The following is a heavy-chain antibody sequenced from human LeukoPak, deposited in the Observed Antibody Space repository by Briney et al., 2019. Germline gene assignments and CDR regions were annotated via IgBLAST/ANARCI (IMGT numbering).Heavy chain of an antibody. J-gene: IGHJ4*02. D-gene: IGHD1-26*01. V-gene: IGHV3-23*01. CDR2: ISGSGGST. CDR1: GFTFSSHA. CDR3: ARAQGALDY. Sequence: QSGGSLRLSCAASGFTFSSHAMSWVRQAPGKGLEWVSVISGSGGSTYYADSVKGRFIISSDSSQNLVHLQMNSLTVEDTAVYYCARAQGALDYWGQGTLVTVSS.